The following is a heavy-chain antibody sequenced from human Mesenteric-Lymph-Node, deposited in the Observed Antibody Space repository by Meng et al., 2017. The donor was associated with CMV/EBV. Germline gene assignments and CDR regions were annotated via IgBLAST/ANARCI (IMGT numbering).Heavy chain of an antibody. CDR1: GGSISISDYY. J-gene: IGHJ4*02. D-gene: IGHD4-11*01. V-gene: IGHV4-39*07. Sequence: SETLSLTCTVSGGSISISDYYWAWIRQPPGKGLEWIGSISYRGSTYYNPSPKSRVTISVDTSKNQFSLRLTSVTAADTAVYYCARDSKYIAFGTDYWRQGTLVTVSS. CDR2: ISYRGST. CDR3: ARDSKYIAFGTDY.